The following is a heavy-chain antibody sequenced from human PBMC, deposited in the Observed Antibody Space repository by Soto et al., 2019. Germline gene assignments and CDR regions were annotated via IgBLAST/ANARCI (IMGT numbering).Heavy chain of an antibody. V-gene: IGHV4-4*07. CDR2: VYTSGTT. Sequence: QVQLQESGPGLVKPSETLSLTCTVSGDSINSYWWSCIRQSAGKGLEWIGRVYTSGTTNYNPSLKSRVTMSVDTSRNQFSLKLSSVTAADTAIYYCAREGSGSFYVDYWGQGTLVTVSS. CDR3: AREGSGSFYVDY. CDR1: GDSINSYW. D-gene: IGHD1-26*01. J-gene: IGHJ4*02.